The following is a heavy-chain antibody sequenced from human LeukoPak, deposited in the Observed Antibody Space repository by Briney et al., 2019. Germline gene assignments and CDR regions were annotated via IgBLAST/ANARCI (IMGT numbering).Heavy chain of an antibody. CDR1: GGSISSGSYY. V-gene: IGHV4-61*02. CDR3: ARVSFGSGYYCYMDV. Sequence: SQTLSLTCTVSGGSISSGSYYWSWIRQPAGKGLEWIGRIYTTGSTNYNPSLKSRVTISVDTSENQFSLNLSSVTAADTAVYYCARVSFGSGYYCYMDVWGKGTTVTVSS. D-gene: IGHD3-10*01. CDR2: IYTTGST. J-gene: IGHJ6*03.